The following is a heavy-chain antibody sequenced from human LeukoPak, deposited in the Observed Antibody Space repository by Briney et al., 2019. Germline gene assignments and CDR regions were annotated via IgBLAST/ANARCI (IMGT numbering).Heavy chain of an antibody. CDR1: GFTFSDHY. CDR2: ISGSGNSI. V-gene: IGHV3-11*01. D-gene: IGHD3-16*01. J-gene: IGHJ4*02. CDR3: ARGRWGMDY. Sequence: GGSLRLSCAASGFTFSDHYTSWIRQVPGKGLEWVGYISGSGNSIDYADSVKGRFIISRDNAKNSVYPEMNSLRAEDTAVFYCARGRWGMDYWGQGTLVTVSS.